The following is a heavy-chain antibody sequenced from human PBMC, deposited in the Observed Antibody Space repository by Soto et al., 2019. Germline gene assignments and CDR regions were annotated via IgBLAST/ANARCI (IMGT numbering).Heavy chain of an antibody. Sequence: GGSLRLSCAASGFTFSSYGMHWVRQAPGKGLEWVAVIWYDGSNKYYADSVKGRFTISRDNSKNTLYLQMNSLRAEDTAVYYCARDYKVVAAIHYWGQGTIVTV. V-gene: IGHV3-33*01. CDR2: IWYDGSNK. D-gene: IGHD2-15*01. CDR1: GFTFSSYG. CDR3: ARDYKVVAAIHY. J-gene: IGHJ4*02.